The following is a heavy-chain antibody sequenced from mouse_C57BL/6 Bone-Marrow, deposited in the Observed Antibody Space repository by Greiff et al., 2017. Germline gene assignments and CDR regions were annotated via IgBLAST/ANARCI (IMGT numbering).Heavy chain of an antibody. Sequence: QVQLQQSGAELVRPGTSVKVSCKASGYAFTNYLIEWVKQRPGQGLEWIGVINPGRGGTNYNEKFKGKATLTADKSSSTAYMQLSSLTSEDSAVYFCARWSYDYDYWGQGTTLTVSS. CDR3: ARWSYDYDY. CDR1: GYAFTNYL. D-gene: IGHD2-4*01. V-gene: IGHV1-54*01. CDR2: INPGRGGT. J-gene: IGHJ2*01.